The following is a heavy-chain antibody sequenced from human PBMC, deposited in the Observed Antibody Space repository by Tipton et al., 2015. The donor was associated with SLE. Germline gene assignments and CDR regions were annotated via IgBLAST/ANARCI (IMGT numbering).Heavy chain of an antibody. CDR1: GFTFDDYA. D-gene: IGHD3-16*01. V-gene: IGHV3-43D*04. Sequence: SLRLSCAASGFTFDDYAMHWVRQAPGKGLEWVSLISWDGGSTHYADSVKGRFTISRDNSKNSLYLQMNSLRAEDTALYYCAKDNGGLADYWGQGTLVTVSS. CDR2: ISWDGGST. J-gene: IGHJ4*02. CDR3: AKDNGGLADY.